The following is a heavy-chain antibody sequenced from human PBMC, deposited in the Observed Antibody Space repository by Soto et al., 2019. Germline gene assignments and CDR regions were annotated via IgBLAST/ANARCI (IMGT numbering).Heavy chain of an antibody. V-gene: IGHV4-39*01. CDR3: ARQGTTIVVVKFDY. CDR2: IYYSGST. Sequence: PSETLSLTCTVSGGSISSYYWGWIRQPPGKGLEWIGSIYYSGSTYYNPSLKSRVTISVDTSKNQFSLKLSSVTAADTAVYYCARQGTTIVVVKFDYWGQETLVTVSS. D-gene: IGHD3-22*01. CDR1: GGSISSYY. J-gene: IGHJ4*02.